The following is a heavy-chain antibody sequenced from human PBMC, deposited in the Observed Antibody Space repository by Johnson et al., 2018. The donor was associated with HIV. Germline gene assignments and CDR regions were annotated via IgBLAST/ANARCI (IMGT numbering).Heavy chain of an antibody. D-gene: IGHD3-10*01. CDR1: GFIFSSYA. Sequence: HVQLVESGGGVVQPGRSRRLSCAASGFIFSSYAVHWVRQAPGKGLEWVAVISDDGSNKYYADSVKGRFTISRDNSKNTLYLQMNSLRAGDSAVYYCARVGGSWMLDAFDIWGQGTVVTVSS. CDR3: ARVGGSWMLDAFDI. J-gene: IGHJ3*02. V-gene: IGHV3-30*04. CDR2: ISDDGSNK.